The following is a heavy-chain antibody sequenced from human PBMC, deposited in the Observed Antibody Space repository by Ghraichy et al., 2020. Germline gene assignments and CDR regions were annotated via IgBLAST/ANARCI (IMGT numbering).Heavy chain of an antibody. CDR3: ARVPYYDFWSGVGGYFYYYGMDV. J-gene: IGHJ6*02. V-gene: IGHV4-59*01. Sequence: SETLSLTCTVSGGSISSYYWSWIRQPPGKGLEWIGYIYYSGSTNYNPSLKSRVTISVDTSKNQFSLKLSSVTAADTAVYYCARVPYYDFWSGVGGYFYYYGMDVWGQGTTVTVSS. CDR2: IYYSGST. CDR1: GGSISSYY. D-gene: IGHD3-3*01.